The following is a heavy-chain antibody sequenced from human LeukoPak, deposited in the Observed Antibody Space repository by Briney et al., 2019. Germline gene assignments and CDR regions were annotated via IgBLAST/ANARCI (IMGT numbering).Heavy chain of an antibody. Sequence: GGSLKLSCAASGFTFSSYAMSWVRQAPGKGLEWVSAISGSGGSTYYADSVKGRFTISRDNSKNTLYLQMSSLRAEDTAVYYCAKEHYDYVWGSYRFGSFDYWGQGTLVTVSS. V-gene: IGHV3-23*01. CDR3: AKEHYDYVWGSYRFGSFDY. D-gene: IGHD3-16*02. CDR2: ISGSGGST. J-gene: IGHJ4*02. CDR1: GFTFSSYA.